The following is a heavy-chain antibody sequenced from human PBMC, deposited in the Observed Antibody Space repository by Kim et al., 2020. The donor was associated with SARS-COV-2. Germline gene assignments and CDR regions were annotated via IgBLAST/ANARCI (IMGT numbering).Heavy chain of an antibody. V-gene: IGHV1-3*01. CDR2: VNAGDATT. J-gene: IGHJ4*02. Sequence: ASVKVSCKASGFTFTNYAIHWVRQAPGQRLEWMGGVNAGDATTKYSEKFLGRVTMTRDTSTGTVYMVLSSLRSEDTAVYYCARPSFCSNGVCPYYDYWGQGTLVTVSS. CDR3: ARPSFCSNGVCPYYDY. D-gene: IGHD2-8*01. CDR1: GFTFTNYA.